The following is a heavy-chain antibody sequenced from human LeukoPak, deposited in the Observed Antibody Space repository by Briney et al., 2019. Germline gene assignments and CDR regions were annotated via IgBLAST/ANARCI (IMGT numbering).Heavy chain of an antibody. CDR2: INPNSGGT. V-gene: IGHV1-2*02. D-gene: IGHD2-15*01. CDR3: AFLGGSGGSFADVFDI. J-gene: IGHJ3*02. Sequence: ASVKVSCKASGYTFTGYYMHWVRQAPGQGLEWMGWINPNSGGTNYAQKFQGRVTMTRDTSISTAYMELSRLRSDDTAVYYCAFLGGSGGSFADVFDIWGKGKLVSV. CDR1: GYTFTGYY.